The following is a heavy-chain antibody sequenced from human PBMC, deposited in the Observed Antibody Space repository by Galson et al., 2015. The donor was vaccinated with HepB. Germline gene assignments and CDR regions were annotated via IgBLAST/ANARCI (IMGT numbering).Heavy chain of an antibody. D-gene: IGHD6-19*01. CDR1: GGSISSSSYY. CDR2: IYYSGST. CDR3: ARRGLAVPFDY. J-gene: IGHJ4*02. Sequence: TLSLTCTVSGGSISSSSYYWGWIRQPPGKGLEWIGSIYYSGSTYYNPSLKSRVTISVDTSKNQFSLKLSSVTAADTAVYYCARRGLAVPFDYWGQGTLVTVSS. V-gene: IGHV4-39*01.